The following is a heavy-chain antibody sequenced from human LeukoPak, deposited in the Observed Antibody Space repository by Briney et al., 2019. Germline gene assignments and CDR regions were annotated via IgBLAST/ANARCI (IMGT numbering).Heavy chain of an antibody. CDR2: INPNSGGT. CDR3: ARDPRYCSSTSCYSDAFDI. V-gene: IGHV1-2*02. CDR1: GYTFTGYY. J-gene: IGHJ3*02. D-gene: IGHD2-2*01. Sequence: ASVKVSCKASGYTFTGYYMHWVRQAPGQGLEWMGWINPNSGGTNYVQKFQGRVTMTRDTSISTAYMELSRLRSDDTAVYYCARDPRYCSSTSCYSDAFDIWGQGTMVTVSS.